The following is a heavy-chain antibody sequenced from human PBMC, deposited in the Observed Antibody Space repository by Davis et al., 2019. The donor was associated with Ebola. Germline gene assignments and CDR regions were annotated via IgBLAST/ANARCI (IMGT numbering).Heavy chain of an antibody. V-gene: IGHV3-30*18. CDR3: AKGDNSGWYGVDY. Sequence: GESLKISCASSGFTFNNYGMNWVRQAPGKGLEWVALTSYDGSNKDYADSVKGRFTISRDNSQNTLYLQMNSLRAEDTAVYYCAKGDNSGWYGVDYWGQGTLVTVSS. CDR1: GFTFNNYG. D-gene: IGHD6-19*01. J-gene: IGHJ4*02. CDR2: TSYDGSNK.